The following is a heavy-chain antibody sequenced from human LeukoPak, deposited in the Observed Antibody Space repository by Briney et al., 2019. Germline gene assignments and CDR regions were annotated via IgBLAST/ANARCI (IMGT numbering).Heavy chain of an antibody. Sequence: ASVKVSCKASGYIFTTYCMHWVRQAPGQGLEWMGVINPSSSNTNYAQKFQGRVTMTRDTSTSTVYMELTSLRSEDTAVYYCARDPDYYGSGSQSRNYFDYWGQGTLVTVSS. V-gene: IGHV1-46*01. D-gene: IGHD3-10*01. CDR1: GYIFTTYC. CDR2: INPSSSNT. J-gene: IGHJ4*02. CDR3: ARDPDYYGSGSQSRNYFDY.